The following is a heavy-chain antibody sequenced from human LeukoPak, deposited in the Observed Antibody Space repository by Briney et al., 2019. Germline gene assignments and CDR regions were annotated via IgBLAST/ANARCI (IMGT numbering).Heavy chain of an antibody. J-gene: IGHJ4*02. CDR1: GFTFSSYA. D-gene: IGHD3-3*01. CDR3: AKDPVEPRFLEPDPFDY. V-gene: IGHV3-23*01. Sequence: GGSLGLSCAASGFTFSSYAMSWVRQAPGKGLEWVSAISGSGGSTYYADSVKGRFTISRDNSKNTLYLQMNSLRAEDTAVYYCAKDPVEPRFLEPDPFDYWGQGTLVTVSS. CDR2: ISGSGGST.